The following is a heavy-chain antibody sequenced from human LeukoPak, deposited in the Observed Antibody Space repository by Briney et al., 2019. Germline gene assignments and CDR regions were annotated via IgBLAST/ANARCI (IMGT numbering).Heavy chain of an antibody. Sequence: GGSLRLSCAASGFTFSSYAMSWVRQAPGKGLEWVSISSGAGTYYAESVKGRFTISRDNSQNTLHLQMASLRVEDTALYYCAKGPHDSAWHYFDSWGQGTLVTVSS. CDR1: GFTFSSYA. J-gene: IGHJ4*02. V-gene: IGHV3-23*01. CDR2: ISSGAGT. CDR3: AKGPHDSAWHYFDS. D-gene: IGHD3-22*01.